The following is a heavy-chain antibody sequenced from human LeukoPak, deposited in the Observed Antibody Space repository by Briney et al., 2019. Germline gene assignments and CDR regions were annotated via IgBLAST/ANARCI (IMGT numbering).Heavy chain of an antibody. Sequence: PSETLSLTCTVSGGSISSYYWSWIRQPAGKGLEWIGYIYYSGSTNYNPSLKSRVTISVDTSKNQFSLKLSSVTAADTAVYYCARLRGGPNRIFDYWGQGTLVTVSS. CDR2: IYYSGST. CDR3: ARLRGGPNRIFDY. D-gene: IGHD2-15*01. V-gene: IGHV4-59*08. CDR1: GGSISSYY. J-gene: IGHJ4*02.